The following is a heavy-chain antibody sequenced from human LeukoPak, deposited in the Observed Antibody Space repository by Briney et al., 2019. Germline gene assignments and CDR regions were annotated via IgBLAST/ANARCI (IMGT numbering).Heavy chain of an antibody. CDR1: GFTFSDHY. CDR2: TRNKANSYTT. J-gene: IGHJ3*02. CDR3: TRDPYYFDSSGYYHHAFDI. Sequence: GGSLRLSCAASGFTFSDHYMDWVRQAPGKGLEWVGRTRNKANSYTTEYAASVKGRFTISRDDSKSIAYLQMNSLKTEDTAVYYCTRDPYYFDSSGYYHHAFDIWGQGTMVAVSS. V-gene: IGHV3-72*01. D-gene: IGHD3-22*01.